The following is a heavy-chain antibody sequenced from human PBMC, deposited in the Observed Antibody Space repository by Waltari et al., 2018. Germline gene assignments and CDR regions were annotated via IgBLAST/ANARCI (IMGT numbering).Heavy chain of an antibody. Sequence: EVQLVESGGGLVQFGGSLRLSCAASGFTFSSYYMHWVRQTPGKGLVWVSRINGYGTSTTYADSVKGRFTTSRDNARNTLHLQMNSLRVEDTAVYYCATGDSHAFDMWRQGTLVIVSS. CDR3: ATGDSHAFDM. CDR2: INGYGTST. V-gene: IGHV3-74*01. D-gene: IGHD4-17*01. J-gene: IGHJ3*02. CDR1: GFTFSSYY.